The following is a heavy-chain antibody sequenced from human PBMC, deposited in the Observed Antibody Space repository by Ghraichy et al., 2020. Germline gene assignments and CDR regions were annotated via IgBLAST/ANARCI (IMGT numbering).Heavy chain of an antibody. V-gene: IGHV4-4*02. CDR2: VYRSGSA. D-gene: IGHD1-1*01. CDR1: GASISSTNW. Sequence: GSLRLSCAVSGASISSTNWWTWVRQPPGKGLEWIGEVYRSGSANYNPSLKSRVTISVDKSTNQFSLKLNSVTAADTAVYYCASSTWKKVDYWDQGVLVTVSS. J-gene: IGHJ4*02. CDR3: ASSTWKKVDY.